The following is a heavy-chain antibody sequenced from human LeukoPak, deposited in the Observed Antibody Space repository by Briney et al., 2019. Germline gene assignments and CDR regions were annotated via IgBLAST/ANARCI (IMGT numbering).Heavy chain of an antibody. D-gene: IGHD1-26*01. J-gene: IGHJ4*02. Sequence: GGSLRLSCAASGFILNNLAMNWVRQAAGKGLGCVSTISGSGSDTYYADSVKGRFTISRDSSKNTLYLQMNSLRAEDTAVYYCAKGREAYAGSYTPFDYWGQGTLITVSS. CDR1: GFILNNLA. CDR2: ISGSGSDT. V-gene: IGHV3-23*01. CDR3: AKGREAYAGSYTPFDY.